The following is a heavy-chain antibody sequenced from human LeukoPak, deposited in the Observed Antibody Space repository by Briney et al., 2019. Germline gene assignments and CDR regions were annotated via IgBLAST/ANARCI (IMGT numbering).Heavy chain of an antibody. CDR2: IYYSGNT. J-gene: IGHJ4*02. D-gene: IGHD6-13*01. CDR3: ARRARATAGGDYFDY. CDR1: GGSISSYY. Sequence: SETLSLTCTVSGGSISSYYWTWIRQPPGKGLEWIGYIYYSGNTNYNPSLNSRVTISLDTSRSQFSLRLSSVTAADKAVYYCARRARATAGGDYFDYWGQGTLVTVSS. V-gene: IGHV4-59*08.